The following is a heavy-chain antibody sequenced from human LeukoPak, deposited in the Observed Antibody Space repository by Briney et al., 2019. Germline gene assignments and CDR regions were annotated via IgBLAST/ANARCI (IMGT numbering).Heavy chain of an antibody. V-gene: IGHV3-23*01. CDR3: TKVRSGSSSWALRVFDY. CDR2: ISPAGGTT. Sequence: GGSLRLSCAVSGFTFSSEAIGWVRQLPGGGLEWVSTISPAGGTTYYAESMKGRLTISRDNSKGTLYLQMNSLRVEDTAVYYCTKVRSGSSSWALRVFDYWGQGALVTVSS. D-gene: IGHD6-13*01. CDR1: GFTFSSEA. J-gene: IGHJ4*02.